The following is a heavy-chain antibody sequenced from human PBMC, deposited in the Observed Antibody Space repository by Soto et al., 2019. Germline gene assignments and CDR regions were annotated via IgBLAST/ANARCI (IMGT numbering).Heavy chain of an antibody. Sequence: ASVKVSCKASGYTFTGYYMHWVRQAPGQGLEWMGWINPNSGGTKYSQKFQGRVTITRDTSASTAYMELSSLRSEDTAVYYCASFRAGTRAFDIWGQGTMVTVSS. D-gene: IGHD6-13*01. J-gene: IGHJ3*02. V-gene: IGHV1-2*02. CDR3: ASFRAGTRAFDI. CDR1: GYTFTGYY. CDR2: INPNSGGT.